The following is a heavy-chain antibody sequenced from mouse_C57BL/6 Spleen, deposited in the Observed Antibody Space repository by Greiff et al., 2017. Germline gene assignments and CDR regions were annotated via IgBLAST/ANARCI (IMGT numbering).Heavy chain of an antibody. CDR1: GYTFTSYW. J-gene: IGHJ3*01. D-gene: IGHD2-3*01. CDR3: ARVYVGYFLFFAY. CDR2: IDPSDSYT. Sequence: QVQLQQPGAELVMPGASVKLSCKASGYTFTSYWMHWVKQRPGQGLEWIGEIDPSDSYTNYNQKFKGKSTLTVYKSSSTASMQLSSLTSEDSTVYYCARVYVGYFLFFAYWGQGTLVTVSA. V-gene: IGHV1-69*01.